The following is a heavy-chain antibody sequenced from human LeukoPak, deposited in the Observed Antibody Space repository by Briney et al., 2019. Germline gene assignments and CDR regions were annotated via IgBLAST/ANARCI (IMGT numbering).Heavy chain of an antibody. Sequence: SETLSLTCTVSGGSISSNNYYWGWIRQPPGQGLEWIGSIYYIGTTYYNPSLKSRVTISVDTSRNQFSLKLSSLTAADTAVYYCARQRYAVTTSYFDYWGQGTLVTVSS. V-gene: IGHV4-39*01. D-gene: IGHD4-17*01. CDR3: ARQRYAVTTSYFDY. CDR1: GGSISSNNYY. CDR2: IYYIGTT. J-gene: IGHJ4*02.